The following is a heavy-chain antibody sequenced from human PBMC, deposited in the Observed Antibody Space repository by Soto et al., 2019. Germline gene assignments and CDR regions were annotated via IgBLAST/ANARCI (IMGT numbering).Heavy chain of an antibody. CDR2: ISGSGGSI. CDR1: GFAFRSYA. V-gene: IGHV3-23*01. D-gene: IGHD3-10*01. J-gene: IGHJ6*03. CDR3: AKPLTYYYVSGSLNYYFCYLDV. Sequence: PGGSLRLSCASSGFAFRSYAMTWVRQAPGQGLEWVSVISGSGGSISYADSVKGRFTISRDNSKNTLYLQMNSLRADDTAVYYCAKPLTYYYVSGSLNYYFCYLDVWGKGT.